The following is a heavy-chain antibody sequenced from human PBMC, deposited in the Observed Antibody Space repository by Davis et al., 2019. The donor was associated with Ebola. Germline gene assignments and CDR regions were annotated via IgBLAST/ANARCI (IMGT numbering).Heavy chain of an antibody. D-gene: IGHD1-14*01. CDR1: GFAFSNYA. J-gene: IGHJ2*01. CDR3: ARDLPGGDWYFDL. V-gene: IGHV3-23*01. Sequence: GESLKISCAASGFAFSNYAMSWVRQAPGKGLEWVSTISGSGVNTYYADSVKGRFTISRDNSKNTLYLQMSSLRAEDTAVYYCARDLPGGDWYFDLWGRGTLVTVSS. CDR2: ISGSGVNT.